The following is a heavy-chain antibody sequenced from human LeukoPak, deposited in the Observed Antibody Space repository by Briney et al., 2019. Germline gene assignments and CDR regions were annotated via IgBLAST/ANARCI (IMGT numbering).Heavy chain of an antibody. CDR3: GKTDIYFNPIDY. V-gene: IGHV4-4*02. J-gene: IGHJ4*02. CDR2: IHRDGRT. D-gene: IGHD3-9*01. CDR1: GVSISSSEW. Sequence: PSATLSLTCAVSGVSISSSEWWIWVRRPPGQGLEWIGEIHRDGRTRYNPSLKSRVTMSMDYSKNQFSLSVTSVTAADTAIYYCGKTDIYFNPIDYWGPGSLVTVSS.